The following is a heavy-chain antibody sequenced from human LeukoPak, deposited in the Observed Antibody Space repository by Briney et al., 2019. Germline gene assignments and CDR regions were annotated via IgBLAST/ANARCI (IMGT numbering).Heavy chain of an antibody. CDR3: ARSQYSSGWYGQIDY. J-gene: IGHJ4*02. CDR2: INPNSGGT. Sequence: ASVKVSCKASGYTFIDYFMHWVRQAPGQGLEWMGWINPNSGGTNYAQKFQGRVTMTRDTSINTAYMELSRLRSDDTALFYCARSQYSSGWYGQIDYWGQGTLVTVSS. V-gene: IGHV1-2*02. CDR1: GYTFIDYF. D-gene: IGHD6-19*01.